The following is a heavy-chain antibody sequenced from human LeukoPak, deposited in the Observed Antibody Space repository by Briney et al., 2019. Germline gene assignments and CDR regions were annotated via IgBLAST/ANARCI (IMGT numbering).Heavy chain of an antibody. V-gene: IGHV3-7*01. J-gene: IGHJ4*02. CDR2: IKQDESEK. CDR1: GFNMGSYW. CDR3: ARVGISEWLLEDY. Sequence: GESLRLSCVASGFNMGSYWMSWVRQTPGKGLEWVANIKQDESEKYYVESVKGRFTISRDNAQNSVYLQMNNLRVEDTALYYCARVGISEWLLEDYWGQGTLVIVSS. D-gene: IGHD3-3*01.